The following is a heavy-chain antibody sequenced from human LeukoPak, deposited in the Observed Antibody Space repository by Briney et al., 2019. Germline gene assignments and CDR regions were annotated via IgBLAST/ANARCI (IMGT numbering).Heavy chain of an antibody. Sequence: GGSLRLSCAASGFTFSSYGMHWFRQAPGKGLEWVALISYDGSNKYYADSVKGRFTISRDNSKNTLYLQMNSLRAEDTAVYYCAPRYSYSSGWYYFDYWGQGTLVTVSS. J-gene: IGHJ4*02. CDR1: GFTFSSYG. D-gene: IGHD6-19*01. V-gene: IGHV3-30*03. CDR3: APRYSYSSGWYYFDY. CDR2: ISYDGSNK.